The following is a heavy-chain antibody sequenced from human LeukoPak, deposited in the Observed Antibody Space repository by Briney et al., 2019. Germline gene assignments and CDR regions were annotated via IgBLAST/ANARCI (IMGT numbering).Heavy chain of an antibody. CDR1: GGSFSGYY. Sequence: SETLSLTCAVYGGSFSGYYWSWIRQPPGKGLEWIGEINHSGSTSYNPSLKSRVTISVDTSKNQFSLKLSSVTAADTAVYYCARGSIPRNYFDYRGQGTLVTVSS. V-gene: IGHV4-34*01. J-gene: IGHJ4*02. D-gene: IGHD6-6*01. CDR2: INHSGST. CDR3: ARGSIPRNYFDY.